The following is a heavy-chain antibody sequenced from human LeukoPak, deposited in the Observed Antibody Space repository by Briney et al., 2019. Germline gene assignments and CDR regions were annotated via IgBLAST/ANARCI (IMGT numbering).Heavy chain of an antibody. D-gene: IGHD6-13*01. CDR2: IYTSGST. J-gene: IGHJ4*02. CDR3: AREGSSSWEDDY. CDR1: GGSISSYY. V-gene: IGHV4-4*07. Sequence: SETLSLTCTVSGGSISSYYWSWIQQPAGKGLEWIGRIYTSGSTNYNPSLKSRVTMSVDTSKNQFSLKLSSVTAADTAVYYCAREGSSSWEDDYWGQGTLVTVSS.